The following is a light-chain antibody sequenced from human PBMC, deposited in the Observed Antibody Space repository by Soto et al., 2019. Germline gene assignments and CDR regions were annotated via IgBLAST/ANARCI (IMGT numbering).Light chain of an antibody. CDR2: GAS. V-gene: IGKV3-20*01. J-gene: IGKJ1*01. CDR3: QHYSSSSEA. Sequence: SVMPQSPATLSVSPGERDTLSCRASQSVSYYDVAWYQHKPGQAPRLLVHGASVRATGIPYRFSGSGSGTDFTLTISRLQPEDFATYYCQHYSSSSEAFGQGTKV. CDR1: QSVSYYD.